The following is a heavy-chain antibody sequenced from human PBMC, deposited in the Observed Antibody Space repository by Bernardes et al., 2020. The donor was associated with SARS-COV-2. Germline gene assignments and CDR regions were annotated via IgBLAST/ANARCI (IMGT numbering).Heavy chain of an antibody. CDR3: VRDRYGSGRNDAFDI. CDR2: INSEGSTT. CDR1: AITLSTYW. D-gene: IGHD3-10*01. V-gene: IGHV3-74*01. J-gene: IGHJ3*02. Sequence: GGSRRLSCAASAITLSTYWMHWVRPAPGKGLVWVSRINSEGSTTTYADSVKGRFTISRDNAKNTLYLQMNSLRAEDTAVYYCVRDRYGSGRNDAFDIWGQGTMVTVSS.